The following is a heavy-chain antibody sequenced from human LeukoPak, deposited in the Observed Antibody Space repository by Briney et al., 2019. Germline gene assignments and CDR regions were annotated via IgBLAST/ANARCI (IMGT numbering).Heavy chain of an antibody. CDR2: FDPEDGET. CDR3: ATRITMVRGAKGPFDY. D-gene: IGHD3-10*01. CDR1: GYTLTELS. Sequence: ASVKVSCKVSGYTLTELSMHWVRQAPGKGLEWMGGFDPEDGETIYAQKFQGRVTMTEDTSTDTAYMELSSLRSEDTAVYYCATRITMVRGAKGPFDYWGQGTLVTVSS. J-gene: IGHJ4*02. V-gene: IGHV1-24*01.